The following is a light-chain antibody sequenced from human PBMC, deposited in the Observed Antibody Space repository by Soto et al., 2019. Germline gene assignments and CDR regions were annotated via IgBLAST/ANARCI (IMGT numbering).Light chain of an antibody. CDR2: GAS. CDR1: QSISTY. CDR3: QQPSPPAVT. J-gene: IGKJ4*02. Sequence: IKIRQSASSVKGVEGDGVRVTKRASQSISTYLNWYQQKTGKAPEVMIYGASSLRSGVPSRFTGSGSATDFTLTITSLQHDDAATYFCQQPSPPAVTFGGGTKVDIK. V-gene: IGKV1-39*01.